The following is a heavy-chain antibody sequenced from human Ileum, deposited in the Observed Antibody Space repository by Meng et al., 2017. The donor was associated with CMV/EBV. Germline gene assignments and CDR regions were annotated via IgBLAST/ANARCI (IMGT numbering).Heavy chain of an antibody. CDR1: GFLLGDYW. D-gene: IGHD3-10*01. CDR2: IYVDGSGSPVT. J-gene: IGHJ4*02. CDR3: TKSSPSGTDYWE. Sequence: GGSLRLSCAASGFLLGDYWMPWVRQVPGEGLVWVALIYVDGSGSPVTNYADFVEDRFTISRSNAQRTLFLQMNSLRTEDTAVYYCTKSSPSGTDYWEWGQGTLVTVSS. V-gene: IGHV3-74*01.